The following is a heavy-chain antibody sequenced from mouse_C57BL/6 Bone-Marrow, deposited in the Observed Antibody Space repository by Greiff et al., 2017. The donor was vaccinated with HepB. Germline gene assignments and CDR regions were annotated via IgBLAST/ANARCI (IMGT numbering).Heavy chain of an antibody. J-gene: IGHJ3*01. V-gene: IGHV1-50*01. CDR2: IDPSDSYI. CDR1: GYTFTSYW. CDR3: GRRASLHYWFAY. D-gene: IGHD3-1*01. Sequence: QVQLQQPGAEFVKPGASVKLSCKASGYTFTSYWMQWVKQRPGQGLEWIGEIDPSDSYINYNQKFKGKATLTVDTSSSTAYMQLSSLTSEDSAVYYCGRRASLHYWFAYWGQGTLVTVSA.